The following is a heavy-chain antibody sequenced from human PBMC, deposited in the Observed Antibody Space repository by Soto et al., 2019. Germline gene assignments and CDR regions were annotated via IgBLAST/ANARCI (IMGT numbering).Heavy chain of an antibody. D-gene: IGHD6-19*01. V-gene: IGHV5-51*01. CDR1: GYSFNRYS. CDR3: ARPYSSGWYFFDY. J-gene: IGHJ4*02. Sequence: PGESLKISCKGSGYSFNRYSIGWVRQMPGKGLEWMGIIYPGDSDTRYSPSFQGQVTISADKSISTAYLQWSSLKASDTAMYYCARPYSSGWYFFDYWGQGTPVTVSS. CDR2: IYPGDSDT.